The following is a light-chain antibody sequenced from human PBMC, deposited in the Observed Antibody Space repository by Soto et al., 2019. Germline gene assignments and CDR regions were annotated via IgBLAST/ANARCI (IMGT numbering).Light chain of an antibody. V-gene: IGKV1-33*01. CDR3: QQYENFPIT. CDR2: DAS. J-gene: IGKJ5*01. CDR1: QNINNY. Sequence: DIQMTQSPSSLSASVGDRVTITCQASQNINNYLNWYQQKPGKAPRLLIYDASNMEKGVPSRFTGSGSGTDFILTISSLQPEDIATYYCQQYENFPITFGQGTRLEIK.